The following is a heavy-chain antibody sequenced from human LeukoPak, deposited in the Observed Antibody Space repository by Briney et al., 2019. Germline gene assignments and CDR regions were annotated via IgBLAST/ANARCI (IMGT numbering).Heavy chain of an antibody. J-gene: IGHJ5*02. CDR1: GGSISSYY. CDR3: ARDPGPRYCSGGSCSEYNWFDP. D-gene: IGHD2-15*01. CDR2: IYTSGST. Sequence: SETLSLTCTVSGGSISSYYWSWIRQPAGKGLEWIGRIYTSGSTNYNPSLKSRVTMSVDTSKNQFSLKLSSVTAADMAVYYCARDPGPRYCSGGSCSEYNWFDPWGQGTLVTVSS. V-gene: IGHV4-4*07.